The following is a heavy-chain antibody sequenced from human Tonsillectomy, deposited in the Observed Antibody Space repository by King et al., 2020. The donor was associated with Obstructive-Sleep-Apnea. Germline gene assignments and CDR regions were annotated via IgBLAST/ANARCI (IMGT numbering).Heavy chain of an antibody. J-gene: IGHJ4*02. CDR2: IYWDDYK. Sequence: TLKESGPTLVKPTQTLTLTCTFSGFSLSTRGVGVGWIRQPPGKALEWLALIYWDDYKHYNPSLKSRITITKDTSKNQVVLKVTNMDPVDTATYFCAHSPRQLAYYFDSWGQGTLVTVSS. CDR1: GFSLSTRGVG. D-gene: IGHD1-1*01. CDR3: AHSPRQLAYYFDS. V-gene: IGHV2-5*02.